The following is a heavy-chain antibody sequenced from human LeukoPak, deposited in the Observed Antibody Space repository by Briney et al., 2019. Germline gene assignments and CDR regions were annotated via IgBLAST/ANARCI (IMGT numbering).Heavy chain of an antibody. D-gene: IGHD2-15*01. CDR2: ISGSGGST. J-gene: IGHJ4*02. V-gene: IGHV3-23*01. CDR3: AKDRGGYQDTRRGDY. Sequence: GGSLRLSCAASGFTFSSYAMSWVRQAPGKGLEWVSAISGSGGSTYYADSVKGRFTISRDNSKNTLYLQMNSLRAEDTAVYYCAKDRGGYQDTRRGDYWGQGTLVTVSS. CDR1: GFTFSSYA.